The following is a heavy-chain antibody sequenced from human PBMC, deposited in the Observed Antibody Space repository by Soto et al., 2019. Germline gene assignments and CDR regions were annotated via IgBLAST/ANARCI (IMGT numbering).Heavy chain of an antibody. Sequence: QVQLVQSGAEVKKPGSSVKVSCKASGGTFSSYTISWVRQAPGQGLEWMGRIIPILGIANYARKFQGRVTITADKSTSTAYMELSSLRSEDTAVYYCARALSGYDPFGYWGQGTLVTVSS. CDR1: GGTFSSYT. CDR2: IIPILGIA. CDR3: ARALSGYDPFGY. V-gene: IGHV1-69*02. J-gene: IGHJ4*02. D-gene: IGHD5-12*01.